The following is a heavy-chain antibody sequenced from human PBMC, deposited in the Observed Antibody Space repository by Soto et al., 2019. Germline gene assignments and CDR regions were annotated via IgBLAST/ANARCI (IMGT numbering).Heavy chain of an antibody. D-gene: IGHD3-22*01. J-gene: IGHJ4*02. CDR2: IYWNDDT. V-gene: IGHV2-5*01. CDR3: AHGAYYDRSGSYFQFDY. CDR1: GFSLSTSGVG. Sequence: QITLKESGPTLVKPTQTLTLTCTFSGFSLSTSGVGVGWIRQPPGKALEWLALIYWNDDTRYSPSLKSRLTVTRDTSKSQVVLTMTNMDPVDTATYYCAHGAYYDRSGSYFQFDYWGQGTLVTVSS.